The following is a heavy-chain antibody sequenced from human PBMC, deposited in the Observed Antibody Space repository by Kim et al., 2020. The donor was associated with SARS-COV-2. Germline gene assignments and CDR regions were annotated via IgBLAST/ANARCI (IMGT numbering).Heavy chain of an antibody. J-gene: IGHJ4*02. CDR2: VTGSGSST. CDR3: ARREAARGFDY. Sequence: GGSLRLSCAASGFTFSSYAMNWVRQAPGKGLEWVSSVTGSGSSTSYGDAVKGRFTISRDNSKNPLYLQMISLSAEDTAEYYCARREAARGFDYWCEGSQV. D-gene: IGHD6-25*01. V-gene: IGHV3-23*01. CDR1: GFTFSSYA.